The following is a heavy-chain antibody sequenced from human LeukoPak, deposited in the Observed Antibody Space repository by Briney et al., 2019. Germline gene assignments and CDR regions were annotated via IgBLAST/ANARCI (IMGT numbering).Heavy chain of an antibody. D-gene: IGHD2-15*01. V-gene: IGHV6-1*01. CDR2: TYYRSKWNN. CDR1: RDSVSTNSVA. CDR3: ARGRYSGFDL. Sequence: SQTLSLNCAISRDSVSTNSVAWNWIRQSPSRGLEWLGRTYYRSKWNNDYAVSVKSRITINPDTSKNQFSLQLNSVTPDDTALYYCARGRYSGFDLWGQGTMVIVSS. J-gene: IGHJ3*01.